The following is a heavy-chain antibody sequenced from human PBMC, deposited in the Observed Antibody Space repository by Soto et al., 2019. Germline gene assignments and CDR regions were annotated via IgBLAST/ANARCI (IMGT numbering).Heavy chain of an antibody. CDR2: INHNTNT. CDR1: GGSFSDTY. CDR3: ARGPYYYDSSGPWGYFDL. Sequence: SETLSLTCAVYGGSFSDTYWNWFRQPPGRGLEWIGEINHNTNTIYNPSLTSRVTISVDTSKNHFSLKLTSVTAEDTAVYYCARGPYYYDSSGPWGYFDLWGRGTLVTVSS. J-gene: IGHJ2*01. D-gene: IGHD3-22*01. V-gene: IGHV4-34*01.